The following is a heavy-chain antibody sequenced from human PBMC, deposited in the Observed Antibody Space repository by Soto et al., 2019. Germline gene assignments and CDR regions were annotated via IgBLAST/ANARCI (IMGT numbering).Heavy chain of an antibody. CDR3: ARGYSYGSFWYFDL. CDR2: ISVYNGNT. J-gene: IGHJ2*01. Sequence: PLKVSSEAPGYTFTSYGITWVRQAPGQGLEWMGWISVYNGNTNFAQKLQGRVTMTTDTSTSTAYMELWRLTSDDTAVYYCARGYSYGSFWYFDLWARGTLVTVSS. D-gene: IGHD5-18*01. CDR1: GYTFTSYG. V-gene: IGHV1-18*04.